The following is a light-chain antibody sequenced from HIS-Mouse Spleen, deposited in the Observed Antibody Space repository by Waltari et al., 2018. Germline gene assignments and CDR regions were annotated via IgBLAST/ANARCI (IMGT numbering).Light chain of an antibody. CDR3: CSYAGSSTYV. CDR1: SSDVGSYTL. V-gene: IGLV2-23*01. CDR2: EGS. J-gene: IGLJ1*01. Sequence: QSALTQPASVSGSPGQSITISCTGTSSDVGSYTLVSWYQQHPGKAPKLMIYEGSKRPSGVSNRFSGSKSGNTASLTISGLQAEDEADHYCCSYAGSSTYVFGTGTKVTVL.